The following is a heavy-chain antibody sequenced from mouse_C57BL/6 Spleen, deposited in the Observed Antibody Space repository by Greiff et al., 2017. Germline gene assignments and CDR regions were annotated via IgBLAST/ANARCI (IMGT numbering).Heavy chain of an antibody. CDR2: INPSSGYT. D-gene: IGHD1-1*01. CDR3: ARSDTTVVAHFDV. Sequence: QVQLQQSGAELVKPGASVKLSCKASGYTFTSYWMHWVKQRPGQGLEWIGYINPSSGYTKYNQKFKDKATLTADKSSSTAYMQLSSLTYEDSAVYYCARSDTTVVAHFDVWCTVTTVTVSS. V-gene: IGHV1-7*01. CDR1: GYTFTSYW. J-gene: IGHJ1*03.